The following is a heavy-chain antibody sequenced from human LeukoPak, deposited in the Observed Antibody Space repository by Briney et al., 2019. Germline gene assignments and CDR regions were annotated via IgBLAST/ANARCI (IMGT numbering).Heavy chain of an antibody. Sequence: GGSLRLSCAASGFTFSSDWMTWVCQAPGKGLEWVANITPDGTGGQYVGSVKGRFTISRDNAKSSLYLQMNSLRAEDTAMYYCTISREYSYGPFWGQGILVTVSS. CDR3: TISREYSYGPF. J-gene: IGHJ4*02. V-gene: IGHV3-7*05. CDR1: GFTFSSDW. CDR2: ITPDGTGG. D-gene: IGHD5-18*01.